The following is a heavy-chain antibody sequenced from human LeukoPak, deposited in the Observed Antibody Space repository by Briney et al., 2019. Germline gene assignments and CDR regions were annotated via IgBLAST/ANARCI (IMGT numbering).Heavy chain of an antibody. CDR3: AREGGFYRPLDY. CDR2: VHLDGRT. D-gene: IGHD3-3*01. Sequence: SGTLSLTCGVSGGSVINTNWWTWVRQPPGKGLEWIGEVHLDGRTNYNPSLERRLTMSVDVSENQVSLKLTSVTAADTAVYYCAREGGFYRPLDYSGQGTLVTVSS. CDR1: GGSVINTNW. J-gene: IGHJ4*02. V-gene: IGHV4-4*02.